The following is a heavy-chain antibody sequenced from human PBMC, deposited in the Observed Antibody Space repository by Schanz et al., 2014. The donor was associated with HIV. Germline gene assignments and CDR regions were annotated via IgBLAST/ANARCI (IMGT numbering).Heavy chain of an antibody. J-gene: IGHJ5*02. CDR1: GFTFSNFA. D-gene: IGHD6-13*01. CDR3: ASRGGSSWYENWFDP. CDR2: ISISGETT. Sequence: QGQMGESGGGVVQPGRSLRLSCAASGFTFSNFAMHWVRQAPGKGLEWVSGISISGETTYYADSVKGRFTISRDNSKNTLYLQMNSLRVEDTAVYYCASRGGSSWYENWFDPWGQGTLVTVSS. V-gene: IGHV3-NL1*01.